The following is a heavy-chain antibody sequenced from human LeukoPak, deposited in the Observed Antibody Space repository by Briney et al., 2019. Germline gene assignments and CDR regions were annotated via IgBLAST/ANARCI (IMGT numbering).Heavy chain of an antibody. Sequence: SETLSLTCTVSGGSISSYYWGWIRQPPGKGLEWIGSIYYSGTTFYNPSLKSRVTISVDTSKNQFSLKLSSVTAADTAVYYCAAYGSGSYRDFDSWGQGTLVTVSS. CDR3: AAYGSGSYRDFDS. V-gene: IGHV4-39*01. CDR1: GGSISSYY. D-gene: IGHD3-10*01. J-gene: IGHJ4*02. CDR2: IYYSGTT.